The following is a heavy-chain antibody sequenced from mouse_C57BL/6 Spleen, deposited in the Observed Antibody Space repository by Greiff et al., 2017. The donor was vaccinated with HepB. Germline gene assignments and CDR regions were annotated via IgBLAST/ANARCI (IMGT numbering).Heavy chain of an antibody. J-gene: IGHJ3*01. CDR2: IDPSDSET. CDR1: GYTFTSYW. D-gene: IGHD2-5*01. Sequence: QVQLQQPGAELVRPGSSVKLSCKASGYTFTSYWMHWVKQRPIQGLEWIGNIDPSDSETHYNQKFKDKATLTVDKSSSTAYMQLSSLTSEDSAVYYCARDLRAYYSNPAWFAYWGQGTLVTVSA. V-gene: IGHV1-52*01. CDR3: ARDLRAYYSNPAWFAY.